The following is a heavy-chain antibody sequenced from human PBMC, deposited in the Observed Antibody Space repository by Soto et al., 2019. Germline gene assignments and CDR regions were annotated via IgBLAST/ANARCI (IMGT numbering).Heavy chain of an antibody. CDR3: SVHLGLIFSTMYV. V-gene: IGHV3-23*01. D-gene: IGHD2-8*01. CDR1: GSTFSTFV. Sequence: GRYLSLSCAASGSTFSTFVLTWFRQAPGEGLEWVSSITGSGTSAYYADSVKGRVTIYRDNSKNTLYLQISSLGVDDPAVYPCSVHLGLIFSTMYVWGQGIRVTVSS. J-gene: IGHJ6*02. CDR2: ITGSGTSA.